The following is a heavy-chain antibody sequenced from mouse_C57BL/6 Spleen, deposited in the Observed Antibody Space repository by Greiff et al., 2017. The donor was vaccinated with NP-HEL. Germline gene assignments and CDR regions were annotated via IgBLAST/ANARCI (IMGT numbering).Heavy chain of an antibody. V-gene: IGHV14-1*01. D-gene: IGHD2-1*01. CDR1: GFNIKDYY. J-gene: IGHJ4*01. CDR2: IDPEDGDT. CDR3: TDGNYDAMDY. Sequence: VQLQQSGAELVRPGASVKLSCTASGFNIKDYYMHWVKQRPEQGLEWIGRIDPEDGDTEYAPKFQGKGTMTADTSSNTAYLQLSSLTSEDTAVYYCTDGNYDAMDYWGQGTSVTVSS.